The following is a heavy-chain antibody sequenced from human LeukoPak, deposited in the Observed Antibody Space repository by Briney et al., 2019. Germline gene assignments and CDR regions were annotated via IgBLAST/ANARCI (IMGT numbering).Heavy chain of an antibody. CDR3: ARSPKIGLYCYYYMDV. CDR1: GGSISSSNYY. D-gene: IGHD3/OR15-3a*01. V-gene: IGHV4-39*07. CDR2: IYYSGST. J-gene: IGHJ6*03. Sequence: SGTLSLTCTVSGGSISSSNYYWGWIRQPPGKGLEWIGSIYYSGSTYYSPSLKSRVTISVDTSKNQFSLKLSSVTAADTAVYYCARSPKIGLYCYYYMDVWGKGTTVTISS.